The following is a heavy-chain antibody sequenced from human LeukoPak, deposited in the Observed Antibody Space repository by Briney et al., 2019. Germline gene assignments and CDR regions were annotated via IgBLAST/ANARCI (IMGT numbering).Heavy chain of an antibody. D-gene: IGHD2-21*02. CDR2: ISGSGGST. Sequence: GGSLRLSCAASGFIFSSYAMSWVRQARGKGLEWVSAISGSGGSTYYADSVKGRFTISSDNSKNTLYLQMNIQMAGETAVYYCAKEGYCGGCNSLSPYFDYWGQGTLVTVSS. J-gene: IGHJ4*02. V-gene: IGHV3-23*01. CDR3: AKEGYCGGCNSLSPYFDY. CDR1: GFIFSSYA.